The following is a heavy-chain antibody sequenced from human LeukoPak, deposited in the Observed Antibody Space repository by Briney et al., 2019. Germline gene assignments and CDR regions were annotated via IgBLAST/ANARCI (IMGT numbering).Heavy chain of an antibody. Sequence: ASVKVSCKASGYTFTGDYMHWVRQGPGQGLEWMGWINPNSGGTNYAQKFQGRVTMTRDTSISTAYMELSRLRSDDTAVYYCARPTGTVTTFDYWGQGTLVTVSS. V-gene: IGHV1-2*02. CDR1: GYTFTGDY. CDR3: ARPTGTVTTFDY. D-gene: IGHD4-17*01. J-gene: IGHJ4*02. CDR2: INPNSGGT.